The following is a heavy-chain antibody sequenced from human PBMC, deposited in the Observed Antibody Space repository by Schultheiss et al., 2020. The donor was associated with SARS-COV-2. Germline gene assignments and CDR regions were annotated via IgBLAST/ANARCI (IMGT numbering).Heavy chain of an antibody. V-gene: IGHV4-30-4*01. J-gene: IGHJ6*02. Sequence: LRLSCTVSGGSISSGDYYWSWIRQPPGKGLEWIGYIYYSGSTYYNPSLKSRVTISVDTSKNQFSLKLSSVTAEDTAVYYCAKDLERGYSMKSAYGMDVWGQGTTVTVSS. CDR1: GGSISSGDYY. CDR3: AKDLERGYSMKSAYGMDV. CDR2: IYYSGST. D-gene: IGHD4-11*01.